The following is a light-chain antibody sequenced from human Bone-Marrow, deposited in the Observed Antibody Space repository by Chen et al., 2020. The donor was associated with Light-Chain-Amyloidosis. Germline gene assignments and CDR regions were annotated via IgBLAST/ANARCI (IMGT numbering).Light chain of an antibody. CDR2: RNN. Sequence: QSVLTQPPSASGTPGQRVTISCSGSSSNIGSNYVYWYQQLPGTAPKLLIYRNNQRPSGVPDRFSGSKSGTSASLAITGLQAEDEADYYCQSYDSSLSGNYVFGTGTKVTVL. CDR1: SSNIGSNY. CDR3: QSYDSSLSGNYV. V-gene: IGLV1-47*01. J-gene: IGLJ1*01.